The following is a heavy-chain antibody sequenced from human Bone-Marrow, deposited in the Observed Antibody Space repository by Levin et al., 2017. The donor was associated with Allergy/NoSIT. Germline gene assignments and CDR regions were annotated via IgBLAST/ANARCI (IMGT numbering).Heavy chain of an antibody. Sequence: AASVKVSCKASGYTFTRYDINWVRQAIGQGLEWMGWMNPNSGNTGYAPKLQGRVTMTRNTSTGTAFMELTSLRSEDTAVYYCTRGAFDSNYHFYMDVWGKGTTVTVSS. CDR1: GYTFTRYD. V-gene: IGHV1-8*01. CDR3: TRGAFDSNYHFYMDV. J-gene: IGHJ6*03. CDR2: MNPNSGNT. D-gene: IGHD4-11*01.